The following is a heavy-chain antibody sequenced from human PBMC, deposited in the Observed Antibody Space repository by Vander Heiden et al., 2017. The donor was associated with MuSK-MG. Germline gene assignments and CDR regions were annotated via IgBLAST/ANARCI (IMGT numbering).Heavy chain of an antibody. D-gene: IGHD3-22*01. V-gene: IGHV3-23*01. CDR2: ISGSGGST. CDR3: ARGTYDSSGYYFYYYYYMDV. Sequence: EVQLLESGGGLVQPGGSLRLSCAASGFTFSSYAMSWVRQAPGKGLEWVSAISGSGGSTYYADSVKGRFTISRDNSKNTLYLQMNSLRAEDTAVYYCARGTYDSSGYYFYYYYYMDVWGKGTTVTVSS. J-gene: IGHJ6*03. CDR1: GFTFSSYA.